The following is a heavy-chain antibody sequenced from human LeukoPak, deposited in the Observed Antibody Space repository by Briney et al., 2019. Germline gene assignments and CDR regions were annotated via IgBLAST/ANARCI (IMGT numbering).Heavy chain of an antibody. CDR1: GFTLGSYG. D-gene: IGHD5-24*01. Sequence: GSLRLSCAASGFTLGSYGMHWVRQAPGKGLEVVSSISYDGSNEYYGDSVKGRFSVSRDNSKNTLYLHMNRLRAEDTAVYYCAKEREMATRYYFDYWGQGTLVTVSS. CDR3: AKEREMATRYYFDY. CDR2: ISYDGSNE. V-gene: IGHV3-30*18. J-gene: IGHJ4*02.